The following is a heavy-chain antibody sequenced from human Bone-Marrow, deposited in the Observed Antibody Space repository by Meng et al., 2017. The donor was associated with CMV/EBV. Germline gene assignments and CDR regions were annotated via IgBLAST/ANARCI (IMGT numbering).Heavy chain of an antibody. J-gene: IGHJ6*02. D-gene: IGHD5-12*01. CDR1: RYTFTGYY. Sequence: ASVKVSCKASRYTFTGYYMHWVRQAPGQGLEWMGWINPNSGGTNYAQKFQGRVTMTRNTSISTAYMELSSLRSEDTAVYYCARGPIVATIRPYYYYYGMDVWGQGTTVTVSS. CDR2: INPNSGGT. CDR3: ARGPIVATIRPYYYYYGMDV. V-gene: IGHV1-2*02.